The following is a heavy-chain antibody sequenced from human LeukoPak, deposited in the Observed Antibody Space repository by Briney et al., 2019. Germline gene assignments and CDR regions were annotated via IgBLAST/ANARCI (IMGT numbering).Heavy chain of an antibody. J-gene: IGHJ3*02. D-gene: IGHD6-13*01. CDR2: IYTSGST. CDR3: ARYKQQLPRGVDAFDI. V-gene: IGHV4-4*08. CDR1: GDSISSYY. Sequence: SETLSLTCTVSGDSISSYYWSWIRQPPGKGLEWIGRIYTSGSTNYNPSLKSRVTISVDASKNQFSLKLSSVTAADTAVYYCARYKQQLPRGVDAFDIWGQGTMVTVSS.